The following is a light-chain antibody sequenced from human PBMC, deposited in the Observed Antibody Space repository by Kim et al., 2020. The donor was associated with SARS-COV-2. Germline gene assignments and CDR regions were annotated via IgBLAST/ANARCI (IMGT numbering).Light chain of an antibody. CDR1: SSDVGGYNH. CDR3: ASYAGSNTFL. CDR2: GVS. J-gene: IGLJ3*02. Sequence: GQSITSSCTGTSSDVGGYNHVSWYQQHPGKAPKLMIFGVSQRPSGVSYRFSGSKSGNTASLTISGLQAEDEADYYCASYAGSNTFLFGGGTQLTVL. V-gene: IGLV2-14*04.